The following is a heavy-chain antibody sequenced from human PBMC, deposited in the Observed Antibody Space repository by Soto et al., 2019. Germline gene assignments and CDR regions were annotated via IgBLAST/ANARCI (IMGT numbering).Heavy chain of an antibody. V-gene: IGHV1-18*04. CDR3: ARAEGFFRFLEWFNSDYYYGMDV. CDR1: GYTFTSYG. Sequence: ASVKVSCKASGYTFTSYGISWVRRAPGQGLEWMGWISAYNGNTNYAQKLQGRVTMTTDTSTSTAYMELRSLRSDDTAVYYCARAEGFFRFLEWFNSDYYYGMDVWGQGTTVTVSS. CDR2: ISAYNGNT. D-gene: IGHD3-3*01. J-gene: IGHJ6*02.